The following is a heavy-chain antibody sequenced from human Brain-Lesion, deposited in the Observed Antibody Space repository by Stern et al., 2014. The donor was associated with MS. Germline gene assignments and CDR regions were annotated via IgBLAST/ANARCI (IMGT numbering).Heavy chain of an antibody. Sequence: QVQLVQSGPGLVKPSQTLSLTCIVSGGSISSGSFYWNWIRQPAGKGLEWIGRIYSSGSTNYNPYLKSRVTLSGDTSKNQFSLKMISMTAADTAVYYCARETGGYTYGDTDFFDYWGQGALVTVSS. CDR3: ARETGGYTYGDTDFFDY. D-gene: IGHD5-18*01. J-gene: IGHJ4*02. CDR1: GGSISSGSFY. CDR2: IYSSGST. V-gene: IGHV4-61*02.